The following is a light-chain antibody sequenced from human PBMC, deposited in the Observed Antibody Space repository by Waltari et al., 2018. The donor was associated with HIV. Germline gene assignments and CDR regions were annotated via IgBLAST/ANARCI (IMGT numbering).Light chain of an antibody. V-gene: IGKV4-1*01. J-gene: IGKJ1*01. Sequence: DIMMTQSPDSLAVSLGERATINCKSSQSVLYSSNNKNYLAWYQQTPGQPPKVLIYWASTRESGVPDRFSGSGSGTDFTLTISSLQAEDVAVYYCQQYYSPPPRTFGQGTKVEIK. CDR3: QQYYSPPPRT. CDR1: QSVLYSSNNKNY. CDR2: WAS.